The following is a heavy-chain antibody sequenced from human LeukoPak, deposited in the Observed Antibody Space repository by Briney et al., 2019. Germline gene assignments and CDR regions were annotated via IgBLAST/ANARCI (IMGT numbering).Heavy chain of an antibody. D-gene: IGHD4-17*01. CDR3: AREGGDYYYYYGMDV. Sequence: PGGSLRLSCAASGFTFSDYYMSWIRQAPGKGLEWVSVIYSGGSTYYADSVKGRFTISRDNSKNTLYLQMNSLRAEDTAVYYCAREGGDYYYYYGMDVWGQGTTVTVSS. CDR1: GFTFSDYY. J-gene: IGHJ6*02. CDR2: IYSGGST. V-gene: IGHV3-53*01.